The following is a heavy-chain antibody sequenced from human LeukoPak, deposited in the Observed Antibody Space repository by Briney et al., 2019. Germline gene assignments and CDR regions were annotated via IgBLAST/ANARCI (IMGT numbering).Heavy chain of an antibody. J-gene: IGHJ4*02. D-gene: IGHD3-10*01. CDR3: ARDDERFGELPSDY. CDR2: INPNSGGT. CDR1: GYTSTGYY. V-gene: IGHV1-2*02. Sequence: ASVKVSCKASGYTSTGYYMHWVRQAPGQGLEGMGWINPNSGGTNYAQKFQGRVTMTRDTSISTAYMELSRLRSDDTAVYYCARDDERFGELPSDYWGQGTLVTVSS.